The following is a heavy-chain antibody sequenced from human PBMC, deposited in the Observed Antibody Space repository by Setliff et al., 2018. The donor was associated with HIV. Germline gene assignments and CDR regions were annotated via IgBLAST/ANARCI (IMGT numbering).Heavy chain of an antibody. D-gene: IGHD1-26*01. CDR3: MRGREIGSRSPLELSDY. CDR2: IDPKSGET. CDR1: GYTFTRYY. J-gene: IGHJ4*02. V-gene: IGHV1-2*02. Sequence: ASVKVSCKTSGYTFTRYYIHWVRQAPGQGLEWMAWIDPKSGETNYEQEFQGRVTLTRDTSISTAYLELTSLRSDDTAIFYCMRGREIGSRSPLELSDYWGQGTLVTSPQ.